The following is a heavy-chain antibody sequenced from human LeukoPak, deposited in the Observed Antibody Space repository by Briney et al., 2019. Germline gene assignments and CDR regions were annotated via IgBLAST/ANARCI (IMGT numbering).Heavy chain of an antibody. Sequence: GGSLRLSCAASGIIFSTYGMSWVRQAPGKGLEWVASISSSSSYVYYADSMKGRFSISRDNARNSLYLQMNSLRADDTAVYYCARGGYSSTLYGRYQHWGQGTLVTVSP. CDR2: ISSSSSYV. CDR3: ARGGYSSTLYGRYQH. D-gene: IGHD6-13*01. J-gene: IGHJ1*01. CDR1: GIIFSTYG. V-gene: IGHV3-21*01.